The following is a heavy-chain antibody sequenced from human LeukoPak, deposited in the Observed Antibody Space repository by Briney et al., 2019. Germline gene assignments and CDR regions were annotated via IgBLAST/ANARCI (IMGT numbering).Heavy chain of an antibody. Sequence: SETLSLTCTVSGASICSYYWGWIRQPPGKGLEWIGYIYYSGSTDSNPSLKNRVTISLDTSKNQFSLKVTSVTAGDTAIYYCVRHGESGRHHAYFDYWGHGALVTVSS. CDR3: VRHGESGRHHAYFDY. D-gene: IGHD3-10*01. CDR1: GASICSYY. CDR2: IYYSGST. J-gene: IGHJ4*01. V-gene: IGHV4-59*08.